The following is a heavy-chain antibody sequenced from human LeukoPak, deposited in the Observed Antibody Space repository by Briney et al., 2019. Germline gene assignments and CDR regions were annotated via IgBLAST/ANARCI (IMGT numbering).Heavy chain of an antibody. V-gene: IGHV4-34*01. CDR3: ARGLKYDYVWGSYQHSWFDP. CDR2: INHSGST. Sequence: SETLSLTCAVYGGSFSGYYWSWIRQPPGKGLEWIGEINHSGSTNYNPSLKSRVTISVDTSKSQFSLKLSSVTAADTAVYYCARGLKYDYVWGSYQHSWFDPWGQGTLVTVSS. D-gene: IGHD3-16*02. CDR1: GGSFSGYY. J-gene: IGHJ5*02.